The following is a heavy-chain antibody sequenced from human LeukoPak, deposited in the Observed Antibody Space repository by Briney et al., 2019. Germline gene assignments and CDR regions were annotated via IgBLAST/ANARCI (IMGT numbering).Heavy chain of an antibody. CDR3: ARDRGSSWYFDY. Sequence: GGSLRLSCAASGFTVSSNYMSWVRQAPGKGLEWVSVIYSGGSTYYADSVKGRFTISRDNSKSTLYLQMNSLRAEDTAVYYCARDRGSSWYFDYWGQGTLVTVSS. CDR1: GFTVSSNY. J-gene: IGHJ4*02. D-gene: IGHD6-13*01. CDR2: IYSGGST. V-gene: IGHV3-53*01.